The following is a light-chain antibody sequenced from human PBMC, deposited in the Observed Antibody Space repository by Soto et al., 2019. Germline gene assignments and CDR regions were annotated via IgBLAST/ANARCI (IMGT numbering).Light chain of an antibody. V-gene: IGLV2-14*01. CDR2: DVS. CDR3: SSYTSSSLLV. Sequence: QSALTQPASVSGSPGQSITISCTGTSSDVGGYNYVSWYQQHPGKAPKLMIYDVSNRPSGVSNRFSGSKSGNTASLTISGLQAEDEADYDCSSYTSSSLLVFGTGTKLTVL. CDR1: SSDVGGYNY. J-gene: IGLJ1*01.